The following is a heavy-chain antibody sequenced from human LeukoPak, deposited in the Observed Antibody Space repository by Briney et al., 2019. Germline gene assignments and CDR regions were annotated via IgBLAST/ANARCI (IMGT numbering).Heavy chain of an antibody. V-gene: IGHV4-59*01. Sequence: PSETLSLTCTVSGGSISNYYWGWIRQPPGKGLEWIGYIYYSGSTNYNPSLKSRVTISVDTSKNQFSLKLSSVTAADTAVYYCASLIVGANKGYAFDIWGQGTMVTVSS. D-gene: IGHD1-26*01. J-gene: IGHJ3*02. CDR3: ASLIVGANKGYAFDI. CDR2: IYYSGST. CDR1: GGSISNYY.